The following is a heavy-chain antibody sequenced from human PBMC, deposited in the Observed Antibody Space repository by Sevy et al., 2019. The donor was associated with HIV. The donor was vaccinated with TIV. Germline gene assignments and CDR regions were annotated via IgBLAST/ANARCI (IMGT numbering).Heavy chain of an antibody. D-gene: IGHD1-1*01. CDR2: IKQDGSEK. J-gene: IGHJ3*02. CDR3: ARHWWNHDAFDI. CDR1: GFTFSSYW. V-gene: IGHV3-7*01. Sequence: GSLRLSCAASGFTFSSYWMSWVRQAPGKGLEWVANIKQDGSEKYYVDSVKGRFTISGDNAKNSLYLQMNSLRAEDTAVYYCARHWWNHDAFDIWGQGTMVTVSS.